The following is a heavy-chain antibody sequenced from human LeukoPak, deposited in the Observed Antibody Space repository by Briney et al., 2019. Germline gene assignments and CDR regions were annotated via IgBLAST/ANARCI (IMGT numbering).Heavy chain of an antibody. CDR1: GYTFTGYY. CDR3: ATSGVLTGYYEGYAFDI. D-gene: IGHD3-9*01. CDR2: INPNSGGT. J-gene: IGHJ3*02. Sequence: ASVKVSCKASGYTFTGYYMHWVRQAPGQGLEWMGWINPNSGGTNYAQKFQGRVTMTRDTSISTAYMELSRLRSDDTAVYYCATSGVLTGYYEGYAFDIWGQGTMVTVSS. V-gene: IGHV1-2*02.